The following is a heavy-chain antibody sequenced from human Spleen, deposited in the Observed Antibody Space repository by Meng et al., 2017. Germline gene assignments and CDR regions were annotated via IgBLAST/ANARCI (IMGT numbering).Heavy chain of an antibody. V-gene: IGHV1-2*06. Sequence: VQLGQSGAEVKKPGASVKDSCKPSGYNFPDYWLHWVRRAPGQGLEWMGRIDPKSGDTHYAQRFQGRVTMTGDTSISTAYMELSGLRSDDTAIYYCARATTEQEIHFDYWGRGTLVTVSS. D-gene: IGHD1-1*01. CDR2: IDPKSGDT. CDR3: ARATTEQEIHFDY. J-gene: IGHJ4*02. CDR1: GYNFPDYW.